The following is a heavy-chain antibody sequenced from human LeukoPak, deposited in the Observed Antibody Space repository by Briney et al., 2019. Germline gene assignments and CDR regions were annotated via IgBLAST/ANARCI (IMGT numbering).Heavy chain of an antibody. D-gene: IGHD5-18*01. J-gene: IGHJ4*02. CDR3: ARGGYSYGYTYFDY. CDR1: GFTVSSNY. V-gene: IGHV3-53*01. CDR2: IYSGGNT. Sequence: GGSLRLSCAASGFTVSSNYMSWVRQAPGKGLEWVSVIYSGGNTYYADSVKGRFTISRDNSKNTLYLQMNSLRAEDTAVYYCARGGYSYGYTYFDYWGQGILVTVSS.